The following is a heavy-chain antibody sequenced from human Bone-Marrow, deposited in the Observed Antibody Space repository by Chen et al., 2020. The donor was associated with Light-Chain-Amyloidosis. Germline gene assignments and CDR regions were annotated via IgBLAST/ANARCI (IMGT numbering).Heavy chain of an antibody. CDR1: GYTFTSYY. V-gene: IGHV1-46*01. J-gene: IGHJ4*02. D-gene: IGHD3-22*01. CDR2: INPSGDST. Sequence: QVQLVQSGAEVKKPGASVKVSCKASGYTFTSYYMHWVRQAPGQGLEWMGIINPSGDSTSYEQKFQGRVTMTRDTSTSTVYMELSSLRSEDTAVYYCARDKDYYDSSGYLFDYWGQGTLVTVSS. CDR3: ARDKDYYDSSGYLFDY.